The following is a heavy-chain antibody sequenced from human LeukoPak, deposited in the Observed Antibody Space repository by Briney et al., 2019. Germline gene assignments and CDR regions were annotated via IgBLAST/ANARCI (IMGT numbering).Heavy chain of an antibody. CDR3: ARDLRPTGLPMTTVTTFPFPLGY. J-gene: IGHJ4*02. CDR2: INPSGGST. V-gene: IGHV1-46*01. Sequence: ASVKVSCKASGYTFTSYYMHWVRQAPGQGLEWMGIINPSGGSTSYAQKFQDRVTMTRDMSTSTVYMELSSLRSEDTAVYYCARDLRPTGLPMTTVTTFPFPLGYWGQGTLVTVSS. D-gene: IGHD4-17*01. CDR1: GYTFTSYY.